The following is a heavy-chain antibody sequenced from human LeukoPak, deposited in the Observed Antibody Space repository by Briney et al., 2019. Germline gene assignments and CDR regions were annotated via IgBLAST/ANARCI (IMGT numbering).Heavy chain of an antibody. CDR2: INSDGSTT. CDR1: GFTLSSHW. J-gene: IGHJ5*02. D-gene: IGHD2-15*01. Sequence: GGSLRLSCAASGFTLSSHWMHWVRQAPGKGLVWVSRINSDGSTTNYADSVKGRFTISRDNAENTLYLQMNSLRVEDTAVYYCTRRVSATRWFDPCGQGTLVTVSS. V-gene: IGHV3-74*01. CDR3: TRRVSATRWFDP.